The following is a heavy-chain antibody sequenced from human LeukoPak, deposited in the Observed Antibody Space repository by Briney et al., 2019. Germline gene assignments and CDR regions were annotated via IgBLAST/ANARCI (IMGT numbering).Heavy chain of an antibody. CDR2: IYYSGST. J-gene: IGHJ5*02. CDR1: GGSISSGDYY. Sequence: PSETLSLTCTVSGGSISSGDYYWSWIRQHPGKGLEWIGYIYYSGSTYYNPSLKSRVTISVDTSKNQFSLKLSSVTAADTAVYYCARDRGIAAAGTNWFDPWGQGTLVTVSS. CDR3: ARDRGIAAAGTNWFDP. V-gene: IGHV4-31*03. D-gene: IGHD6-13*01.